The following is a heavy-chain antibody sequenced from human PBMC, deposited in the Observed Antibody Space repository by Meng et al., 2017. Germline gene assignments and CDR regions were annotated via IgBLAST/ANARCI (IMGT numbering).Heavy chain of an antibody. Sequence: VRLQESGPGLVKPSETLSLTWTVSGGSISSYYWSWIRQPAGKGLEWIGRIYTSGSTNYNPSLKSRVTMSEDTSKNQFSLKLSSVTAADTAVYYCAREKYSSSWYYAFDIWGQGTMVTVSS. CDR3: AREKYSSSWYYAFDI. D-gene: IGHD6-13*01. J-gene: IGHJ3*02. CDR1: GGSISSYY. CDR2: IYTSGST. V-gene: IGHV4-4*07.